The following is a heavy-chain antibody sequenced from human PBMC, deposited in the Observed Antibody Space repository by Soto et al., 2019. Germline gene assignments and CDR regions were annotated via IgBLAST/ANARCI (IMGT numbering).Heavy chain of an antibody. CDR3: AKIRDRGYSSSWYYFDY. V-gene: IGHV3-23*01. CDR2: ISGSGGST. D-gene: IGHD6-13*01. CDR1: GFTFSSYA. Sequence: GSLRLSCAASGFTFSSYAMSWVRQAPGKGLEWVSAISGSGGSTYYADSVKGRFTISRDNSKNTLYLQMNSLRAEDTAVYYCAKIRDRGYSSSWYYFDYWGQGTLVTVSS. J-gene: IGHJ4*02.